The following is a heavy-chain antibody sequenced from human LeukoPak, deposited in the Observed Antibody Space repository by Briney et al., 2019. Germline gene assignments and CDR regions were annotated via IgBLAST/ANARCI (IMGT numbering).Heavy chain of an antibody. CDR3: ARIGPILGATWVDY. V-gene: IGHV4-28*01. CDR1: GYSISSNDW. Sequence: SDTLSLTCAVSGYSISSNDWWGWIRQPPGKGLEWIGYIFYAGSTYYNPSLKSRVTMSVDTSKNQFSLRLSSVTAVDTAVYYCARIGPILGATWVDYWGQGTLVSVSS. CDR2: IFYAGST. J-gene: IGHJ4*02. D-gene: IGHD1-26*01.